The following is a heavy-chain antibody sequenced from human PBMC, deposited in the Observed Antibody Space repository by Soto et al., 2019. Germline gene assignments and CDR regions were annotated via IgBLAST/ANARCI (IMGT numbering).Heavy chain of an antibody. CDR3: ARDVRRGLAWYFDY. J-gene: IGHJ4*02. CDR1: GFTFSSYG. V-gene: IGHV3-33*01. D-gene: IGHD2-15*01. Sequence: LRLSCAASGFTFSSYGMHWVRQAPGKGLEWVAVIWYDGSNKYYADSVKGRFTISRDNSKNTLYLQMNSLRAEDTAVYYCARDVRRGLAWYFDYWGQGTLVTVSS. CDR2: IWYDGSNK.